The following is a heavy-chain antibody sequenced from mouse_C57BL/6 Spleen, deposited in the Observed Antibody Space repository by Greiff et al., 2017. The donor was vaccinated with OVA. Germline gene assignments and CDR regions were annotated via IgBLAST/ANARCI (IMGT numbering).Heavy chain of an antibody. CDR1: GYTFTSYW. J-gene: IGHJ2*01. CDR3: AREGYDGGFDY. CDR2: IHPNSGST. D-gene: IGHD2-2*01. V-gene: IGHV1-64*01. Sequence: QVQLQQSGAELVKPGASVTLSCKASGYTFTSYWMPWVKQRPGQGLEWIGMIHPNSGSTNYNEKFKSKATLTVDKSSSTAYMQLSSLTSEDSAVYYCAREGYDGGFDYWGQGTTLTVSS.